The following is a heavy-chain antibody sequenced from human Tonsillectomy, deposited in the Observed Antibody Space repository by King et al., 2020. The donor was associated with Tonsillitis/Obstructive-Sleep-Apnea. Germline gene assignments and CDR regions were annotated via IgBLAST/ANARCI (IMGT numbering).Heavy chain of an antibody. D-gene: IGHD1-26*01. V-gene: IGHV1-18*04. CDR1: GYTFSNYG. J-gene: IGHJ4*02. Sequence: QLVQSGAEVKKPGASVKVSCKASGYTFSNYGVSWVRQAPGQGLEWMGWISAYNGRTSYAQDLQGRLTMTTDTSTATAYMELRSLRADDTAVYYCARERSWGSGSYYFDWGQGTLVTVSS. CDR3: ARERSWGSGSYYFD. CDR2: ISAYNGRT.